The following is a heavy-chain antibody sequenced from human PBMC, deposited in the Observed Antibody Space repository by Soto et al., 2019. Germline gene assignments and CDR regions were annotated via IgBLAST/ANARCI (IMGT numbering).Heavy chain of an antibody. CDR3: VGTGTTDDY. V-gene: IGHV4-30-4*01. Sequence: SETMSLSCTVCGASVSSGDSSWICIRQPPGKGLEWIGYIYSSGGSYYNPSLKGRLTISIDTSKNQCSLKLNSVTVADTAIYYCVGTGTTDDYWGRGTLVTVSS. J-gene: IGHJ4*02. D-gene: IGHD1-1*01. CDR1: GASVSSGDSS. CDR2: IYSSGGS.